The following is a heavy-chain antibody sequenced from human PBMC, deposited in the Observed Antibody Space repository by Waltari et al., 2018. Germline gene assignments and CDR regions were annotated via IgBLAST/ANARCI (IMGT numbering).Heavy chain of an antibody. D-gene: IGHD1-26*01. Sequence: QVQLQESGPGLVKPSQTLSLTCTVSGGSISSGDYYWSWIRQPPGKGLEWIGYIYDSGSTYYNPSLKSRVTISVDTSKNQFSLKLSSVTAADTAVYYCARWSVGANYYFDYWGQGTLVTVSS. J-gene: IGHJ4*02. CDR1: GGSISSGDYY. CDR3: ARWSVGANYYFDY. V-gene: IGHV4-30-4*08. CDR2: IYDSGST.